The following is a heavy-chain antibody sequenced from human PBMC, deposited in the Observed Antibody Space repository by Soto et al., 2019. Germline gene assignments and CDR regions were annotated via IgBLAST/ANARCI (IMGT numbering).Heavy chain of an antibody. V-gene: IGHV1-24*01. Sequence: ASVKVSCNVSGYTLTELSMHWVRQAPGKGLEWMGGFDPEDGETIYAQKFQGRVTMTEDTSTDTAYMELSSLRSEDTAVYYCATVSSNGDYYMDVWGKGTTVTVSS. CDR1: GYTLTELS. CDR3: ATVSSNGDYYMDV. CDR2: FDPEDGET. J-gene: IGHJ6*03. D-gene: IGHD4-17*01.